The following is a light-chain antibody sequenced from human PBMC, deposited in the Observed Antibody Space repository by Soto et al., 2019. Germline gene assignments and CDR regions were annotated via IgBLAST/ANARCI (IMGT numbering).Light chain of an antibody. Sequence: DIQMTQSPSTLSGSVGDRVTITCRASQTISSWLAWYQQKPGKATKLLIYAASTLQSGVPSRFSGSGSGTDFTLTISSLQPEEFATYYCQQFKSYPLTVGGGTKVDIK. CDR2: AAS. J-gene: IGKJ4*01. CDR1: QTISSW. CDR3: QQFKSYPLT. V-gene: IGKV1-5*01.